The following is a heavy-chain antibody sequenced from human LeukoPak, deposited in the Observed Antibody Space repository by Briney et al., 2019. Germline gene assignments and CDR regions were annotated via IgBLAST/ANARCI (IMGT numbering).Heavy chain of an antibody. D-gene: IGHD3-3*01. V-gene: IGHV4-61*02. Sequence: SQTLSPTCSVSGGSISSDSYYWSWIRQPAGKGLEWIGRIYDSGSTNYNPSLESRVTISVDTSKNQFTLKLSSVTAADTAVYYCARALRDFGNWFDSWGQGTLVTVSS. CDR2: IYDSGST. CDR3: ARALRDFGNWFDS. CDR1: GGSISSDSYY. J-gene: IGHJ5*01.